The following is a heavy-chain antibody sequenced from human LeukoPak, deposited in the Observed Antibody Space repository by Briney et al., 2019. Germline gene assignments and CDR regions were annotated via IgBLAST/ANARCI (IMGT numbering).Heavy chain of an antibody. CDR3: ARVRSSLYYYYGMDV. CDR1: GGSISSHY. CDR2: IYYSGST. D-gene: IGHD6-13*01. J-gene: IGHJ6*02. V-gene: IGHV4-59*11. Sequence: SETLSLTCTVSGGSISSHYWSWIRQPPGKGLEWIGYIYYSGSTNYNPSLKSRVTISVDTSKNQFSLKLSSVTAADTAVYYCARVRSSLYYYYGMDVWGQGTTVTVSS.